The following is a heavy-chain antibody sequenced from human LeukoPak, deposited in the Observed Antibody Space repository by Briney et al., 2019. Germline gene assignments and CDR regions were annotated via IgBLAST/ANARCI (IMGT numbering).Heavy chain of an antibody. CDR1: GFTFSSYW. V-gene: IGHV3-7*01. CDR2: IKRDGSEK. J-gene: IGHJ6*02. CDR3: ARDTGGSSGYYYYYYYGMDV. Sequence: GGSLRLSCAASGFTFSSYWMSWVRQAPGKGLEWVANIKRDGSEKYYVDSVKGRFTISRDNAKNSLYLQMNSLRAEDTAVYYCARDTGGSSGYYYYYYYGMDVWGQGTTVTVSS. D-gene: IGHD3-22*01.